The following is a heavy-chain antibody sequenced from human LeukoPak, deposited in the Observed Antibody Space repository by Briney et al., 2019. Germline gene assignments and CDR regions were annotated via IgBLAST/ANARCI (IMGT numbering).Heavy chain of an antibody. CDR3: ARYYDSSGRTGGAFDC. V-gene: IGHV3-66*02. CDR2: FYRGDST. J-gene: IGHJ4*02. D-gene: IGHD3-22*01. Sequence: GGSLGLSCAASGITVSSNYMSWVRQAPGKGLEWVSTFYRGDSTYYADSVKGRFTISRDNSKNTLYLQMNSLRAEDTAVYYCARYYDSSGRTGGAFDCWGQGTLVTVSS. CDR1: GITVSSNY.